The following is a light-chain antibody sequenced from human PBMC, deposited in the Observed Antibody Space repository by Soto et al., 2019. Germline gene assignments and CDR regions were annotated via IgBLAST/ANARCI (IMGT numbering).Light chain of an antibody. J-gene: IGKJ2*01. CDR3: QQYGSSPYT. CDR1: QSVSSNY. Sequence: EIVLTQSPGTLSLSPGERATLSCRASQSVSSNYLAWYQQKPGQAPRLLIYGASSRATGIPDRFSGSGSGTDFTLTIRRLEPEDFAVYYWQQYGSSPYTFGQGTKLEIK. CDR2: GAS. V-gene: IGKV3-20*01.